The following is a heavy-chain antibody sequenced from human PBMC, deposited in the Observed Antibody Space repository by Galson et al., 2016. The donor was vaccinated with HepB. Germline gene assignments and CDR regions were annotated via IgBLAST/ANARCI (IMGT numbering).Heavy chain of an antibody. CDR1: GLTFSSYA. Sequence: SLRLSCAAPGLTFSSYAMSWVRQAPGKGLEWVSAFSGGNTKYADSVKGRFTISGDNSKTTVYLQMNSLRVDDTAGYYCSTRVITMIWGVFDYWGQGTLVTVSS. CDR3: STRVITMIWGVFDY. CDR2: FSGGNT. J-gene: IGHJ4*02. V-gene: IGHV3-23*01. D-gene: IGHD3-10*01.